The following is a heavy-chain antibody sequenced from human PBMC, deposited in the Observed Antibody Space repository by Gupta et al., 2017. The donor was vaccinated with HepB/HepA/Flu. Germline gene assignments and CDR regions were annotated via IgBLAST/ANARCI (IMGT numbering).Heavy chain of an antibody. D-gene: IGHD1-26*01. CDR3: ARGGAYYMDV. CDR1: GLNVRNNY. V-gene: IGHV3-53*01. Sequence: EQLVESGGGLIHPGGSLRLSCKASGLNVRNNYMSWVRQAPGKGLEWVSVLYSGGTTFYANSVEGRFTISRDNSENTLYLQMTSVRAEDTARYYCARGGAYYMDVWGIGTSVTVSS. J-gene: IGHJ6*03. CDR2: LYSGGTT.